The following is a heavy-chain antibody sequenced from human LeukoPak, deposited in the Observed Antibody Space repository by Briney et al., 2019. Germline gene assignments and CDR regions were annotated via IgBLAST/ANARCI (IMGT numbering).Heavy chain of an antibody. Sequence: QAGGPLRLSCAASGYTFSIYAMSCVRQSPGKGLEWVSAISSSGGSTKHADSVKRRFTISRDNSNNTLYLQMNSLRAEDTAVYFCAKDFHLDIWGQGTLVTVSS. CDR2: ISSSGGST. J-gene: IGHJ5*02. V-gene: IGHV3-23*01. CDR1: GYTFSIYA. CDR3: AKDFHLDI.